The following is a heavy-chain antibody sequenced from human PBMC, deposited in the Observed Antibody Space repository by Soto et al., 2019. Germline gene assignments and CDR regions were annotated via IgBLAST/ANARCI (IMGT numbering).Heavy chain of an antibody. CDR1: GFTFNTYA. V-gene: IGHV3-30-3*01. CDR3: ARDSGYTGYDYLGNFDQ. Sequence: PGGSLRLSCAVSGFTFNTYAMHWVRQAPGKGLEWVAVISHDGSNKNYADSVKGRFTISRDDSKNTLYLQMNSLRGEDTAVYYCARDSGYTGYDYLGNFDQWGQGTLVTVSS. CDR2: ISHDGSNK. J-gene: IGHJ4*02. D-gene: IGHD5-12*01.